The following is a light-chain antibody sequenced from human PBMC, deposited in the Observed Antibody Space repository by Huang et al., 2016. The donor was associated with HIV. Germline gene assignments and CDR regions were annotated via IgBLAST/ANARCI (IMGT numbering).Light chain of an antibody. V-gene: IGKV4-1*01. CDR2: WAS. Sequence: DIIMTQSPDSLAVSLGERATLNCRSSQRLYSRPTSKDYIALVQQKPGQPPRLLLFWASTREAGVPDRFTGSGSWTQFTLTIASLEAEDAAIYYCQQYYSSPQTFGQGTRVEVK. CDR1: QRLYSRPTSKDY. CDR3: QQYYSSPQT. J-gene: IGKJ1*01.